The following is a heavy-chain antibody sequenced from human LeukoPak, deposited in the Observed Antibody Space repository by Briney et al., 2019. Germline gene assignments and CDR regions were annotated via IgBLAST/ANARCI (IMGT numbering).Heavy chain of an antibody. Sequence: SVTVSCKASGGTFSSYAISWVRQAPGQGLEWMGGIIPIFGTANYAQKFQGRVTITADESTSTAYMELSSLRSEDTAVYYCARVGFDIVVVPAVYYYGMDVWGQGTTVTVSS. D-gene: IGHD2-2*01. V-gene: IGHV1-69*13. CDR1: GGTFSSYA. J-gene: IGHJ6*02. CDR2: IIPIFGTA. CDR3: ARVGFDIVVVPAVYYYGMDV.